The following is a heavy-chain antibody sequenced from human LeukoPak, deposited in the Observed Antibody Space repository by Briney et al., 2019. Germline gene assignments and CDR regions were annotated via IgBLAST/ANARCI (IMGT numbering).Heavy chain of an antibody. Sequence: PGGSLRLSCAASGFTFSSNAMSWVRQAPGKGLEWVSAISGGGDSTYYADSVKGRFTISRDNSKNTVSLQMNSLRAEDTAVYYCAKVRSVMVRGVIDVWGQGTTVTVSS. V-gene: IGHV3-23*01. CDR1: GFTFSSNA. CDR2: ISGGGDST. J-gene: IGHJ6*02. D-gene: IGHD3-10*01. CDR3: AKVRSVMVRGVIDV.